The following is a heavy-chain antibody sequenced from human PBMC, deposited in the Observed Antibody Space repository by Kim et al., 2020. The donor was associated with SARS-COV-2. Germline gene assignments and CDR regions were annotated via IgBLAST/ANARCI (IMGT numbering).Heavy chain of an antibody. CDR2: VYYSGST. Sequence: SETLSLTCTVSGVSITSHYWSWIRQPPGKGLEWIGYVYYSGSTNYNPSLKSRITMSVETSKNQFSLPVTSMTAADTAIYYCVKETYFDTGSFFFEFWGQG. CDR1: GVSITSHY. D-gene: IGHD3-22*01. V-gene: IGHV4-59*11. J-gene: IGHJ4*02. CDR3: VKETYFDTGSFFFEF.